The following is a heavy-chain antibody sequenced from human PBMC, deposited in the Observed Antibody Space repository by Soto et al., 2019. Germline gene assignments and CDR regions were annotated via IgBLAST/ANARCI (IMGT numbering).Heavy chain of an antibody. D-gene: IGHD2-15*01. Sequence: EVQLVESGGGLVKPGGSLRLSCAVSGFTFSHGWMTWVRQTPGKGLEWVGRIKSKAAGETVDYAAPVKGRFTISREDSQNTLYLQMDSLKTEDTDVYYCTKDRPYSGGSNALYWGQGTLVTVSS. CDR1: GFTFSHGW. V-gene: IGHV3-15*01. CDR2: IKSKAAGETV. J-gene: IGHJ4*02. CDR3: TKDRPYSGGSNALY.